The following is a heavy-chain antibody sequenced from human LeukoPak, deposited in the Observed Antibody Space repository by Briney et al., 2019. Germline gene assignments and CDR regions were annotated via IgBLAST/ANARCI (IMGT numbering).Heavy chain of an antibody. Sequence: PGGSLRLSCAASGFTFSSYGMHWVRQAPGKGLEWVAVIWYDGSNKYYADSVKGRFTISRDNSKSTLYLQMNSLRAEDTAVYYCARDEYCSSTSCYTAIDYWGQGTLVTVSS. D-gene: IGHD2-2*02. CDR2: IWYDGSNK. CDR3: ARDEYCSSTSCYTAIDY. CDR1: GFTFSSYG. V-gene: IGHV3-33*01. J-gene: IGHJ4*02.